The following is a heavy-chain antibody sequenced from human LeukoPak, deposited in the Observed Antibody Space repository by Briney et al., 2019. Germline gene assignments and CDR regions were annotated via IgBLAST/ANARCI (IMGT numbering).Heavy chain of an antibody. Sequence: SETLSLTCAVYGGSFSGYYWSWIRQPPGKGLEWIGEINHNGSTNYNPSLKSRVTISVDTSKNQFSLKLSSVTAADTAVYYCARGRGYCSSTSCYARYFDLWGRGTLVTVSS. CDR1: GGSFSGYY. V-gene: IGHV4-34*01. CDR2: INHNGST. J-gene: IGHJ2*01. D-gene: IGHD2-2*01. CDR3: ARGRGYCSSTSCYARYFDL.